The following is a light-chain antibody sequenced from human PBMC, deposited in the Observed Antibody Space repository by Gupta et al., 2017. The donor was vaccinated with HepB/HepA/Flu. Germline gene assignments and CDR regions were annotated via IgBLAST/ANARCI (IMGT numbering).Light chain of an antibody. CDR3: QQNYSTLWT. CDR2: AAS. CDR1: QSISSY. J-gene: IGKJ1*01. V-gene: IGKV1-39*01. Sequence: DIQMTQSPTSLSASVGERVTISCRASQSISSYLDWYQQQPGKAPKLLIYAASRLQSGVPSRFSGSGSGTDFTLTISRLQPEDFATYYCQQNYSTLWTFGQGTKVEIK.